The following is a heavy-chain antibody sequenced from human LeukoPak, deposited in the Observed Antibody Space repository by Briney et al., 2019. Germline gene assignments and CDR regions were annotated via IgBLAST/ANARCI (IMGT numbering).Heavy chain of an antibody. D-gene: IGHD6-6*01. CDR1: GSSISSGDYY. J-gene: IGHJ4*02. V-gene: IGHV4-30-4*08. CDR3: ASQGVIAARPLDY. CDR2: IYYSGST. Sequence: SETLSLTCAVSGSSISSGDYYWSWIRQPPGKGLERIGYIYYSGSTYYNPSLKSRVTISVDTSKNQFSLKLSSVTAADTAVYYCASQGVIAARPLDYWGQGTLVTVSS.